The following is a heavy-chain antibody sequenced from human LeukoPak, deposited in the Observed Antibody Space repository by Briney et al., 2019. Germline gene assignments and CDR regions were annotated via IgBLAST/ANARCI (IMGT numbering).Heavy chain of an antibody. Sequence: GASVKVSCKASGGTFSSYAISWVRQAPGQGLEWMGRIIPIFGIANYAQKFQGRVTITADKFTSTAYMELSSLRSEDTAVYYCAREEQLAPFDYWGQGTLVTVSS. CDR2: IIPIFGIA. V-gene: IGHV1-69*04. D-gene: IGHD6-6*01. J-gene: IGHJ4*02. CDR1: GGTFSSYA. CDR3: AREEQLAPFDY.